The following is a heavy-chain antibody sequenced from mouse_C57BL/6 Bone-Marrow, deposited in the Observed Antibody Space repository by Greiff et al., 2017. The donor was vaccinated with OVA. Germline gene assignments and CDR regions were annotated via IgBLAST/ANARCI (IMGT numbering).Heavy chain of an antibody. Sequence: EVQRVECGGGWVQPGGSMKLSRAASAFTFIYSLMDWVRQSPEKGLEWVAEIRNKANNHATYYAESVKGRFTISRDDSKSSVYLQMNSLRAEDTGIYYCTRGYYYAMDYWGQGTSVTVSS. J-gene: IGHJ4*01. V-gene: IGHV6-6*01. CDR2: IRNKANNHAT. CDR3: TRGYYYAMDY. CDR1: AFTFIYSL.